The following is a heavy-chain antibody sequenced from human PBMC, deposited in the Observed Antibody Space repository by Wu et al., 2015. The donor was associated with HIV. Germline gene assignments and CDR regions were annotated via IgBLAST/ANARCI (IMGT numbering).Heavy chain of an antibody. J-gene: IGHJ6*03. Sequence: QPQLVQSGAEVKKPGASVKVSCQSSGYRFSSYDISWVRQVPGQGLEWMGRITTNNGNTDYAPKFQGRVTMTTETSTTTAFMELGSLRYDDTGMYYCARGVAYGRNYPAYYYMDVWGKGTTVIVSS. V-gene: IGHV1-18*01. CDR1: GYRFSSYD. D-gene: IGHD1-14*01. CDR3: ARGVAYGRNYPAYYYMDV. CDR2: ITTNNGNT.